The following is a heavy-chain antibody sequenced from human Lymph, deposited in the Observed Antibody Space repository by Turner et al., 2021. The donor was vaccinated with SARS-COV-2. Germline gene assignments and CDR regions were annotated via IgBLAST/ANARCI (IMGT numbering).Heavy chain of an antibody. CDR2: ISVSGGST. Sequence: EVQLLESGGGLVQPGGSLRLSCAASGFTFSSYAMSWFRQAPGKGLEWVSSISVSGGSTYYADSVKGRFTISRDNSKNTLYLQMNSLRAEDTAVYYCAKGVRGVIIPEAFDIWGQGTMVTISS. V-gene: IGHV3-23*01. J-gene: IGHJ3*02. CDR1: GFTFSSYA. CDR3: AKGVRGVIIPEAFDI. D-gene: IGHD3-10*01.